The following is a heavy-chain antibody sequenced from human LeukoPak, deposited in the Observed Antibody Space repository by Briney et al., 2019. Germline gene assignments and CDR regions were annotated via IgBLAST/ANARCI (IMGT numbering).Heavy chain of an antibody. J-gene: IGHJ3*02. CDR3: ARSYDSSGYYYLVAFDI. CDR1: GYTFTSYY. D-gene: IGHD3-22*01. Sequence: ASVKVSCKASGYTFTSYYMHWVRQAPGQGLEWMGIINPSGGGTSYAQKFQGRVTMTRDTSTSTVYMELSSLRSEDTAVYYCARSYDSSGYYYLVAFDIWGQGTMVTVSS. V-gene: IGHV1-46*01. CDR2: INPSGGGT.